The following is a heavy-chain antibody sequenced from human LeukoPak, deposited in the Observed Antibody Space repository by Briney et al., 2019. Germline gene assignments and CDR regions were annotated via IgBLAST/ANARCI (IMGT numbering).Heavy chain of an antibody. J-gene: IGHJ4*02. V-gene: IGHV3-30-3*01. CDR3: ASPPVPSQKPDY. CDR1: GFTFSSYA. CDR2: ISYDGSNK. Sequence: GGSLRLSCAASGFTFSSYAMHWVRQAPGKGLEWVAVISYDGSNKYYADSVKGRFTISRDNSKNTLYLQMNSLRAEDTAVYYCASPPVPSQKPDYWGQGTLVTVSS. D-gene: IGHD6-6*01.